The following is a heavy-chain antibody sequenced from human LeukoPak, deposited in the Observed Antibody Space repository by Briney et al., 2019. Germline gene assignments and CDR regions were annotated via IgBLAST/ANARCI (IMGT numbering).Heavy chain of an antibody. J-gene: IGHJ3*02. CDR2: ISYDGTNK. D-gene: IGHD6-13*01. CDR1: GFTFSSYA. V-gene: IGHV3-30-3*01. CDR3: ARAESTAAGDLDAFDI. Sequence: PGRSLRLSCAASGFTFSSYAMNWVRQAPGKGLEWVAVISYDGTNKYYADSVKGRFTISRDNSKNTLYLQMNSLRPEDTAVYYCARAESTAAGDLDAFDIWGQGTRVTVSS.